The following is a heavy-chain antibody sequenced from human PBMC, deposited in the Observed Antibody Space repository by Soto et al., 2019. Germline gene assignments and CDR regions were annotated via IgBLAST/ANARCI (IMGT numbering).Heavy chain of an antibody. CDR3: ARDTQRGYSGYFDS. CDR1: GGSLTSGGTY. CDR2: IYYSGST. Sequence: QVQLQESGPGLVKPSQTLSLSCTVSGGSLTSGGTYGSGSPQHPGKGLEWIGSIYYSGSTYYNPSLKSRVTISVDTSQNQFSLKLSSVTAADTAVYYCARDTQRGYSGYFDSWGQGTLVTVSS. D-gene: IGHD5-12*01. V-gene: IGHV4-31*03. J-gene: IGHJ4*02.